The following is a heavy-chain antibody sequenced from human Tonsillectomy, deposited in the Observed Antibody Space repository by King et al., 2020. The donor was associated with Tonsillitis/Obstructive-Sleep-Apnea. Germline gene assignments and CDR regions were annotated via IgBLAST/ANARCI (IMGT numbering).Heavy chain of an antibody. Sequence: QLQLVQSGSELKKPGASVKVSCKASGNTVTSHAMHWVRQAPGQGLEWMGWINTNTGNPTFAQGFIGRFVFSSDTSVSTTYLQISSLKAADTAVYYCARGGPITHFGVVIKDNWFDPWGQGTLVTVSS. J-gene: IGHJ5*02. D-gene: IGHD3-3*01. CDR2: INTNTGNP. CDR1: GNTVTSHA. CDR3: ARGGPITHFGVVIKDNWFDP. V-gene: IGHV7-4-1*02.